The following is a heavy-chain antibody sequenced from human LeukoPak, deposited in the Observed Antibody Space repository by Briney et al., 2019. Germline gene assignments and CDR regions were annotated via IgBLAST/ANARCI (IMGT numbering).Heavy chain of an antibody. J-gene: IGHJ5*02. CDR2: INSDGSST. Sequence: GGSLRLSCAASGFTFSSYWMHGVRQAPGKGLVWVSRINSDGSSTSYADSVKGRFTISRDNAKNTLYLQMNSLRAEDTAVYYCARDRYCSSTSCYAYNWFDPWGQGTLVTVSS. V-gene: IGHV3-74*01. D-gene: IGHD2-2*01. CDR1: GFTFSSYW. CDR3: ARDRYCSSTSCYAYNWFDP.